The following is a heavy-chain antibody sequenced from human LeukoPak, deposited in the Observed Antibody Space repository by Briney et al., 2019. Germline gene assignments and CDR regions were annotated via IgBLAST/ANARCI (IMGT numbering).Heavy chain of an antibody. CDR2: IYPNSGGT. CDR1: GYTFTGYY. CDR3: ARRQVGDPGP. Sequence: ASVKVSCKASGYTFTGYYMHWVRQAPGQGLEWMGWIYPNSGGTNYAQKFQGRVSMTRDTSISTAYMELSRLRADDTAVYYCARRQVGDPGPWGQGTLVTVSS. J-gene: IGHJ4*02. V-gene: IGHV1-2*02. D-gene: IGHD1-26*01.